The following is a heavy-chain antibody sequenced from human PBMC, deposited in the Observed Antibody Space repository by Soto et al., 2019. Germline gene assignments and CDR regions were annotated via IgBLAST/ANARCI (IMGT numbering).Heavy chain of an antibody. CDR2: IYYSGST. V-gene: IGHV4-59*01. J-gene: IGHJ6*02. CDR3: ARVWPEWSSLAGYGMDV. CDR1: GGSISSYY. D-gene: IGHD3-22*01. Sequence: PSETLSLTCTVSGGSISSYYWSWIRQPPGKGLEWIGYIYYSGSTNYNPSLKSRVTISVDTSKNQFSLKLSSVTAADTAVYYCARVWPEWSSLAGYGMDVWGQRTTVPVSS.